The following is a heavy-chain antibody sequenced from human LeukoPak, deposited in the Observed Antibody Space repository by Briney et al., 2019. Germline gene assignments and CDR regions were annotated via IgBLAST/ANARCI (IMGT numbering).Heavy chain of an antibody. CDR3: ARDTSAFGTTVTTAVDY. CDR1: GFSFSSYT. CDR2: ISYDGSSK. J-gene: IGHJ4*02. D-gene: IGHD4-11*01. V-gene: IGHV3-30*04. Sequence: PGGSLRLSCAASGFSFSSYTMHWVRQAPGKGLEWVAVISYDGSSKYYADSVKGRFTISRDNSKNTLYLQMNSLRAEDTAVYYCARDTSAFGTTVTTAVDYWGQGTLVTVSS.